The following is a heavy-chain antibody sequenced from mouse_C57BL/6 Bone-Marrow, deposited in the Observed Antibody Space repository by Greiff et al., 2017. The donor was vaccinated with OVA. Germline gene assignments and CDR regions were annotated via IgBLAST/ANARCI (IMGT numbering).Heavy chain of an antibody. J-gene: IGHJ1*03. CDR3: ARWLDGYYRYFDV. V-gene: IGHV1-50*01. CDR1: GYTFTSYW. CDR2: IDPSDSYT. Sequence: VKLQQPGAELVKPGASVKLSCKASGYTFTSYWMQWVKQRPGQGLEWIGEIDPSDSYTNYNQKFKGKATLTVDTSSSTAYMQLSSLTSEDSAVYYCARWLDGYYRYFDVWGTGTTVTVSS. D-gene: IGHD2-3*01.